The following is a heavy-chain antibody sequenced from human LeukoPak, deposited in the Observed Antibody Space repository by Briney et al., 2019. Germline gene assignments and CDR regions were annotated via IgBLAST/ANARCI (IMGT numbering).Heavy chain of an antibody. CDR1: GFTFSRYS. CDR2: ISGGST. V-gene: IGHV3-38-3*01. Sequence: SGGSLRLSCAASGFTFSRYSMNWVRQAPGKGLEWVACISGGSTYYADSRKGRFTISRDNSKNTLHLQMNSLRAEDTAVYYCARDEAGLPLGLWGQGTLVTVSS. D-gene: IGHD7-27*01. J-gene: IGHJ4*02. CDR3: ARDEAGLPLGL.